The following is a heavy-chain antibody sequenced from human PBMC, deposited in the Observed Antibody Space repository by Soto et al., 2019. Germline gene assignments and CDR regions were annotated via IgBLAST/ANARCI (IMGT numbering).Heavy chain of an antibody. CDR1: GVTFDDNG. J-gene: IGHJ4*02. Sequence: PGGSLRLSCAASGVTFDDNGMSWVRQAPGKGMEWVSAIGGSGSSANYADSVKGRFTVSRDDSKSTLYLQMNSLRAEDTAVYYCAKVDGSGTYNISPFDYWGKGTLVTVSS. D-gene: IGHD3-10*01. CDR3: AKVDGSGTYNISPFDY. V-gene: IGHV3-23*01. CDR2: IGGSGSSA.